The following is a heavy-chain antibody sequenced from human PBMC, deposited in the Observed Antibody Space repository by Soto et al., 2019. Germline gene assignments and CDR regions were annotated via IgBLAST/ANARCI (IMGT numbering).Heavy chain of an antibody. Sequence: GGSLRLSCAASGFTFSSYAMNWVRQAPGKGLEWVSAISGSGGSTYYADSVKGRFAISTDISKSTLHLQINSLRAEDTAVYYCAKTNSGWALPPRASDYNSYYMDVWGKGTTVTVSS. V-gene: IGHV3-23*01. CDR2: ISGSGGST. J-gene: IGHJ6*03. D-gene: IGHD6-19*01. CDR3: AKTNSGWALPPRASDYNSYYMDV. CDR1: GFTFSSYA.